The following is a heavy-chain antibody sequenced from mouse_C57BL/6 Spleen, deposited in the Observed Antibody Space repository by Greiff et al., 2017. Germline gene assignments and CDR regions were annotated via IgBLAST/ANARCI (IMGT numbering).Heavy chain of an antibody. CDR2: INPSNGGT. CDR3: AREGYGSPFDY. V-gene: IGHV1-53*01. Sequence: QQSCKASGYTFTSYWMHWVKQRPGQGLEWIGNINPSNGGTNYNEKFKSKATLTVDKSSSTAYMQLSSLTSEDSAVYYCAREGYGSPFDYWGQGTTLTVSS. J-gene: IGHJ2*01. D-gene: IGHD1-1*01. CDR1: GYTFTSYW.